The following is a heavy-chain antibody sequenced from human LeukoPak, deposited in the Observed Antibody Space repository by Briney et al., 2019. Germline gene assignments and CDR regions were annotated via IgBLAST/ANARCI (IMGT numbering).Heavy chain of an antibody. V-gene: IGHV1-69*04. Sequence: ASVKVSCKASGGTFSSYAISWVRQAPGQGLEWMGRIIPILGIANYAQKFQGRVTITADKSTSTACMELSSLRSEDTAVYYCARVAAARPRWFDPWGQGTLVTVSS. J-gene: IGHJ5*02. CDR3: ARVAAARPRWFDP. D-gene: IGHD6-6*01. CDR2: IIPILGIA. CDR1: GGTFSSYA.